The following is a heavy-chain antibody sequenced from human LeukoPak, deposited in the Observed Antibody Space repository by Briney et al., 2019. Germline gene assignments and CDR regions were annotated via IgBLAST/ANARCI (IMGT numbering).Heavy chain of an antibody. J-gene: IGHJ5*02. V-gene: IGHV4-38-2*01. CDR3: ARACSSTSCYGWFDP. Sequence: PSETLSLTCAVSGYSISSGYYWGWIRQPPGKGLKWIGSIYHSGSTYYNPSLKSRVTISVDTSKNQFSLKLSSVTAADTAVYYCARACSSTSCYGWFDPWGQGTLVTVSS. CDR1: GYSISSGYY. CDR2: IYHSGST. D-gene: IGHD2-2*01.